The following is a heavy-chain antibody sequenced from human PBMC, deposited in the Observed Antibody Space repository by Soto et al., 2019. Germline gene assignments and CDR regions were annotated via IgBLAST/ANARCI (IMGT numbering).Heavy chain of an antibody. Sequence: SETLSLTCTVSGGSISSSSYYWGWIRQPPGKGLEWIGNIYYSGSTYYNPSLKSRVTISVDTSKNQSSLKLSSVTAADTAVYYCARQNIVVVPAATKNYFDYWGQGTLVTVSS. J-gene: IGHJ4*02. CDR3: ARQNIVVVPAATKNYFDY. CDR1: GGSISSSSYY. CDR2: IYYSGST. D-gene: IGHD2-2*01. V-gene: IGHV4-39*01.